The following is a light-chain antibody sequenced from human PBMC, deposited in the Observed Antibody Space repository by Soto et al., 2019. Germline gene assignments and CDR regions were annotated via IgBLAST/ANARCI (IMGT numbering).Light chain of an antibody. CDR2: DTS. V-gene: IGKV3-15*01. J-gene: IGKJ1*01. CDR1: QNVRGY. Sequence: EIVLTQSPATLSLSPGERATLSCRASQNVRGYLAWYQHKPGQTPRLLIYDTSTRATGVPARFSGSGSGTEFTLTITSLQPDDFATYYCQQYNSYSRTFGQGTKVDI. CDR3: QQYNSYSRT.